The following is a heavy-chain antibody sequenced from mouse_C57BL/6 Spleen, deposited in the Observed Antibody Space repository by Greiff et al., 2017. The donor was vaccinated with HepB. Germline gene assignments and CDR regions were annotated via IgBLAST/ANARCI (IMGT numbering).Heavy chain of an antibody. D-gene: IGHD1-1*01. CDR3: ASLDGTTGWYFDV. CDR2: IRNKANGYTT. J-gene: IGHJ1*03. Sequence: EVQLVESGGGLVQPGGSLSLSCAASGFTFTDYYMSWVRQPPGKALEWLGFIRNKANGYTTEYSASVKGRFTISRDNSQSILYLQMNALRAEDSATYYCASLDGTTGWYFDVWGTGTTVTVSS. CDR1: GFTFTDYY. V-gene: IGHV7-3*01.